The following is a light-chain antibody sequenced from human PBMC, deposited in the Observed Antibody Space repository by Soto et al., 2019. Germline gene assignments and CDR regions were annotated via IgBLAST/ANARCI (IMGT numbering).Light chain of an antibody. V-gene: IGKV1-39*01. J-gene: IGKJ3*01. CDR3: QESYSTLFT. CDR1: QSISSY. Sequence: DIQITQSPSSLSASVGDRVTITCRASQSISSYLNWYQQKPGKAPKLLIYAASSLQSGVPSRFSGSGSGPDFTLTISSLQPADFATYYCQESYSTLFTFGPGTKVDIK. CDR2: AAS.